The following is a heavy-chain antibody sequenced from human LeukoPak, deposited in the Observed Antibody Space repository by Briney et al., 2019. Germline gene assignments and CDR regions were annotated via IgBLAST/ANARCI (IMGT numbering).Heavy chain of an antibody. CDR1: GGSISSSNW. D-gene: IGHD2-2*02. CDR3: ARSAQIVAAAIAYYFDY. J-gene: IGHJ4*02. V-gene: IGHV4-4*02. CDR2: IYHSGTT. Sequence: PSETLSLTCVVSGGSISSSNWWSWVRQPPGKGLEWIGEIYHSGTTNYNQSLKSRVTVSVDKSKNHFSLKLSSVTAADTAVYYCARSAQIVAAAIAYYFDYWGQGTLVTVSS.